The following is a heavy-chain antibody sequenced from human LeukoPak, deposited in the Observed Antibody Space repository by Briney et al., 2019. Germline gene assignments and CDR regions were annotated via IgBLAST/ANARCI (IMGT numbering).Heavy chain of an antibody. J-gene: IGHJ4*02. CDR1: GFTFSSYD. D-gene: IGHD6-19*01. Sequence: PGGSLRLSCAASGFTFSSYDMHWVRQATGKSLEWVSAIGTGGNTYYSDSVKGRFTISRENAKHSLYLQMNSLRGGDTAVYYCARAGGDSGWYPWQIWGQGTLVTVSS. V-gene: IGHV3-13*01. CDR2: IGTGGNT. CDR3: ARAGGDSGWYPWQI.